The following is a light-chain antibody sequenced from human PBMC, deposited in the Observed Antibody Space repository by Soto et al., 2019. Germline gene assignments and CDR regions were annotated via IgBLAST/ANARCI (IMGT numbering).Light chain of an antibody. CDR3: QQRSNWPPSWT. CDR2: DAF. J-gene: IGKJ1*01. CDR1: QSVRGY. V-gene: IGKV3-11*01. Sequence: EIVLTQSPATLSLSPGERATLSCRASQSVRGYLAWYQQKPGQAPRLLIYDAFNRATGIPARFSGSGSGTDFTLTISSLEPEDFAVYYCQQRSNWPPSWTFGQGTKVDIK.